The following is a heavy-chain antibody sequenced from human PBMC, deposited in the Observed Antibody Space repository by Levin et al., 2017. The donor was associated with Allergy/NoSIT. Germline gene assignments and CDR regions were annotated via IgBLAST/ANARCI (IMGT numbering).Heavy chain of an antibody. CDR3: TTVGISWFQVF. J-gene: IGHJ4*02. CDR2: IKGKSAGGTI. D-gene: IGHD6-13*01. V-gene: IGHV3-15*07. CDR1: GFSFTNAW. Sequence: KAGGSLRLSCAASGFSFTNAWMNWVRQAPGKGLEWVGRIKGKSAGGTIDYAAPVKGRFTISRDDSKETLYLQMNSLKTEDTAVYYCTTVGISWFQVFWGQGTLVSVSS.